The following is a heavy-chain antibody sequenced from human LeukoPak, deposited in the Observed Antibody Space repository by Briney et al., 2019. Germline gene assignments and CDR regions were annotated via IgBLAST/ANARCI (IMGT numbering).Heavy chain of an antibody. J-gene: IGHJ4*02. Sequence: PGGSLRLSCAASGFPFTTYAMSWVRQAPGKGLEWVSAISGSDGGTHYADSVKGRFTTSRDNSKNTLYLQMNSLRAEDTAVYYCARVLTGLDYWGQGTLVTVSS. CDR3: ARVLTGLDY. V-gene: IGHV3-23*01. CDR1: GFPFTTYA. D-gene: IGHD1-14*01. CDR2: ISGSDGGT.